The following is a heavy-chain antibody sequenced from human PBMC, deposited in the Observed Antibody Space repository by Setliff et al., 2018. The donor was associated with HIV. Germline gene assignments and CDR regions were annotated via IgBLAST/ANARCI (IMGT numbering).Heavy chain of an antibody. CDR1: GYTFTSYY. D-gene: IGHD3-10*01. Sequence: ASVKVSCKASGYTFTSYYMHWVRQAPGQGLEWMGIINPSGGSTSYAQKFQGRVTMTRDTSINAAYMELRGLRSDDTAVYYCARNFGLSPSGKYYYYYGMDIWGQGTTVTVS. J-gene: IGHJ6*02. CDR3: ARNFGLSPSGKYYYYYGMDI. V-gene: IGHV1-46*01. CDR2: INPSGGST.